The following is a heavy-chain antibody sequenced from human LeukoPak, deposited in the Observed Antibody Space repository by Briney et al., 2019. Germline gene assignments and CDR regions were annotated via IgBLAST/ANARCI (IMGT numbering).Heavy chain of an antibody. CDR1: GFTFSRIA. D-gene: IGHD3-22*01. V-gene: IGHV3-48*03. CDR3: TKDASYDSSVYSGDH. Sequence: GGSLRLSGAASGFTFSRIAMNWVHQARGKGLQWVSYISGRGNTIYYADSVKGRFAISRDNAKNSLYLQMNSLRGEDTAVYYCTKDASYDSSVYSGDHWGLGTLVTVSS. CDR2: ISGRGNTI. J-gene: IGHJ4*02.